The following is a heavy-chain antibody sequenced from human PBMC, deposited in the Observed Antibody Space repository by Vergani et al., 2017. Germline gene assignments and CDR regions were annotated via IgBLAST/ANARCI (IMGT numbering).Heavy chain of an antibody. V-gene: IGHV3-23*01. CDR2: ISGSGGRT. CDR1: GFTFSSYA. CDR3: AKELIGGGMWFDP. D-gene: IGHD3-10*01. Sequence: EVQLLESGGGLVQPGGSLRLSCAASGFTFSSYAMSWVRQAPGKGLEWVSAISGSGGRTYYADSGKGRFTIARDNSKNTLYLQMNSLRAEDTAVYYCAKELIGGGMWFDPWGQGTLVTVSS. J-gene: IGHJ5*02.